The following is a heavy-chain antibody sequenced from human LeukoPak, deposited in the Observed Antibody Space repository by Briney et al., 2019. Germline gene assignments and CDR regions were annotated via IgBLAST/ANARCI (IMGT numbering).Heavy chain of an antibody. Sequence: AGGSLRLSCAASRFTFSSYNMNWVRQAPGKGPEWVSSISSSSSYIYYADSVKGRFTISRDNAKNSLYLQMNSLRAEDTAVYYCARSYGSGSYSQLSFDPWGQGTLVTVSS. CDR1: RFTFSSYN. CDR3: ARSYGSGSYSQLSFDP. D-gene: IGHD3-10*01. CDR2: ISSSSSYI. V-gene: IGHV3-21*01. J-gene: IGHJ5*02.